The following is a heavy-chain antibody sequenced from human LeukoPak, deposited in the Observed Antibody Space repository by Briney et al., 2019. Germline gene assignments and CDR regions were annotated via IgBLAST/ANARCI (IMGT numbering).Heavy chain of an antibody. Sequence: ASVKVSCKASGYTFTSYYMHWVRQAPGQGLEWMGIINPSGGSTSYAQKFQGRVTMTRDTSISTAYMELSRLRSDDTAVYYCARDGPAGNTGDYWGQGTLVTVSS. CDR3: ARDGPAGNTGDY. V-gene: IGHV1-46*01. CDR1: GYTFTSYY. D-gene: IGHD4-23*01. CDR2: INPSGGST. J-gene: IGHJ4*02.